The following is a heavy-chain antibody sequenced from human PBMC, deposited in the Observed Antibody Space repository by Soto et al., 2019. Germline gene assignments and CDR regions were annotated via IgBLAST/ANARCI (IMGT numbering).Heavy chain of an antibody. Sequence: PSETLSLTCTVSGASIRHYYWSWIRQLPGKGLECIGHITYNGSTFYSPSLKSRITISLDTSKNQFSLKLSSVTAADTAVYYCMGSSGWYTWFDPWGQGTLVTVSS. V-gene: IGHV4-59*13. CDR2: ITYNGST. D-gene: IGHD6-19*01. J-gene: IGHJ5*02. CDR3: MGSSGWYTWFDP. CDR1: GASIRHYY.